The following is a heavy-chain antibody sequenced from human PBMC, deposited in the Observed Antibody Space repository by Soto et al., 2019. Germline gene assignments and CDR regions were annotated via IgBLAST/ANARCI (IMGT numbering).Heavy chain of an antibody. J-gene: IGHJ4*02. D-gene: IGHD1-26*01. Sequence: QVQLVQSGGGVVQPGGSLRLSCAASGFSFSLYGMHWVRQAPGKGLEWVAVISFDGTNKYYADSVKGRFTISRDNSKKTVYLQMNSLRAEDTAVYYCAKDEGTGAPFDYWGQGTLVTVSS. CDR2: ISFDGTNK. V-gene: IGHV3-30*18. CDR3: AKDEGTGAPFDY. CDR1: GFSFSLYG.